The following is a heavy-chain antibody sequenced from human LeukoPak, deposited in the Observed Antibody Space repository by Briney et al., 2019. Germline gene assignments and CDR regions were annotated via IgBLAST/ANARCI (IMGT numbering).Heavy chain of an antibody. J-gene: IGHJ3*02. D-gene: IGHD2-15*01. V-gene: IGHV3-23*01. CDR3: AKGPGLIVVVVAAAHAFDI. CDR1: GFTFSSYA. Sequence: PGGSLRLSCAASGFTFSSYAMSWVRQAPGKGLEWVSAISGSGGSTYYADSVKGRFTISRDNSKNTLYLQMNSLRAEDTAVYYCAKGPGLIVVVVAAAHAFDIWGQGTMVTVSS. CDR2: ISGSGGST.